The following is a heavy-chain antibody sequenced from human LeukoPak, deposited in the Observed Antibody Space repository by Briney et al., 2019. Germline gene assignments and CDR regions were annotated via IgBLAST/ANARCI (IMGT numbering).Heavy chain of an antibody. V-gene: IGHV1-2*02. CDR1: GYTFTGYY. J-gene: IGHJ4*02. CDR2: INPNSGGT. CDR3: ARVRMVVVVTANVPFDY. Sequence: ASVKVSCMASGYTFTGYYMHWVRQAPGQGVEWMGWINPNSGGTNYAQKFQGRVTMTRDTSNSTAYMQLSRLRSDDTAVYYCARVRMVVVVTANVPFDYWGQGTLVTVSS. D-gene: IGHD2-21*02.